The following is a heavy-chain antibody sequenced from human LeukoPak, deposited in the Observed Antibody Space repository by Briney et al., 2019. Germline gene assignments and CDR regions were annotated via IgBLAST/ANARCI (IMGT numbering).Heavy chain of an antibody. CDR3: AKIGGATRY. CDR2: ISYDGSNK. V-gene: IGHV3-30*18. D-gene: IGHD1-26*01. J-gene: IGHJ4*02. CDR1: GFTFSSYG. Sequence: GGSLRLSCAASGFTFSSYGMHWVRQAPGKGLEWVAVISYDGSNKYYADSVKGRFTISRDNSKNTLYLQMNSLRAEDTAVYYCAKIGGATRYWGQGTLVTVSS.